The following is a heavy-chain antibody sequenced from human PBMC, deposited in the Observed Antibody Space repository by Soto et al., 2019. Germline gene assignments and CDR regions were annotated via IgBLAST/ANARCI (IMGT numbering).Heavy chain of an antibody. V-gene: IGHV3-23*01. D-gene: IGHD2-15*01. CDR3: PKASASGGSPGYYAMDV. CDR2: INDSGSNA. J-gene: IGHJ6*02. Sequence: GEYLKISCRASGFAFMTYVMNWVRQAPGKGLEWVANINDSGSNAVYADSAKGRVTIPRDHTRNTMTLQMNPLGAGDSAVYYCPKASASGGSPGYYAMDVWGQGTKVTVSS. CDR1: GFAFMTYV.